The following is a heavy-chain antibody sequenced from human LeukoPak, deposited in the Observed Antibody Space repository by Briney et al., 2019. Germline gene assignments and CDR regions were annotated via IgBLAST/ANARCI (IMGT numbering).Heavy chain of an antibody. CDR3: ASGVDYGGNGVLNY. V-gene: IGHV1-8*02. CDR1: GYTFTSYD. D-gene: IGHD4-23*01. Sequence: ASVKVSCKASGYTFTSYDINWVRQATGQGLEWMGWMNPNSGNTGYAQKLQGRVTMTTDTSTSTAYMELSSLRSEDMAVYYCASGVDYGGNGVLNYWGQGTLVTVSS. CDR2: MNPNSGNT. J-gene: IGHJ4*02.